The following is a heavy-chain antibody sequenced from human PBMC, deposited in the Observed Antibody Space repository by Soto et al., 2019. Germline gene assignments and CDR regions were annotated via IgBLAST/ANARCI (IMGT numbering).Heavy chain of an antibody. D-gene: IGHD3-16*01. J-gene: IGHJ3*02. CDR3: ARVGARFVWDVKNDGFDI. CDR1: GFTFSIYG. Sequence: QVQLVESGGGVVQPGRSLRLSCAASGFTFSIYGMQWVRQAPGKGLECVAGISYDGSNKYYVDSVKGRFTISRDNSKKTLYLQMNSLRAEDTAVYYCARVGARFVWDVKNDGFDIWGQGTMVTVSS. V-gene: IGHV3-30*03. CDR2: ISYDGSNK.